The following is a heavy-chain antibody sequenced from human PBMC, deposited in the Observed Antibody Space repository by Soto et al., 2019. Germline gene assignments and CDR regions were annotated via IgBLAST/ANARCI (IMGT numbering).Heavy chain of an antibody. CDR3: ARRPYYYDSRGSDNWFDP. CDR2: IDPSDSYT. D-gene: IGHD3-22*01. J-gene: IGHJ5*02. Sequence: GESLKISCKGSGYSFTSYWISWVRQMPGKGLEWMGRIDPSDSYTNYSPSFQGHVTISADKSISTAYLQWSSLKASDTAMYYCARRPYYYDSRGSDNWFDPSGQATLVTVSS. CDR1: GYSFTSYW. V-gene: IGHV5-10-1*01.